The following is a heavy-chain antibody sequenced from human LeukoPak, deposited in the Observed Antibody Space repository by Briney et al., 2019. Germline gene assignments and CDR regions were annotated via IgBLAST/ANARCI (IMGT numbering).Heavy chain of an antibody. CDR3: ARDGGGCGVHADYFQD. CDR2: IYYSGST. J-gene: IGHJ1*01. D-gene: IGHD3-16*01. CDR1: GGSIRSGGYY. V-gene: IGHV4-31*03. Sequence: PSQTLSLTCIVSGGSIRSGGYYWDWIRQYPGKGLEWIGYIYYSGSTYYNPSLKSRVTISVDTSKTQFSLNLYSVTAADTAVYYCARDGGGCGVHADYFQDWGQGTVVTVSS.